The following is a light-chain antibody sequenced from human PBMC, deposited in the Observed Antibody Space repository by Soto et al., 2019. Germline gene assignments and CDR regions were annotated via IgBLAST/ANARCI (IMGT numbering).Light chain of an antibody. Sequence: DIQMTQSPSTLSAFVGDRVTITCRASQTISTSLAWYQQKPGRPPKLLIYLASSLQSGVPARFSGSGSATEFTLSISSLQPDDFATYYCQQYNSYSEAFGQGTKVDIK. CDR3: QQYNSYSEA. J-gene: IGKJ1*01. V-gene: IGKV1-5*03. CDR1: QTISTS. CDR2: LAS.